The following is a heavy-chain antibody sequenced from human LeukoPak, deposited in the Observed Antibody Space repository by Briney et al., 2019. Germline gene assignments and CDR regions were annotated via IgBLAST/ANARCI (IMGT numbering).Heavy chain of an antibody. J-gene: IGHJ4*02. CDR1: GFSFYEYS. V-gene: IGHV3-43*01. CDR3: VKDGLQYCTSTSCYEFQS. Sequence: GGSLRLSCAAPGFSFYEYSMHWVRHAPGKGLEWVSLITWNGGGTSYADSVKGRFTISRDNKKSSLFLQMHSLRTEDTAFYFCVKDGLQYCTSTSCYEFQSWGQGTLVTVSS. CDR2: ITWNGGGT. D-gene: IGHD2-2*01.